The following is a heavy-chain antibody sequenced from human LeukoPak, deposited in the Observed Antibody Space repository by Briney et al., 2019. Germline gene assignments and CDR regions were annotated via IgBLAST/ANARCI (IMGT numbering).Heavy chain of an antibody. CDR1: GFTFSSYA. D-gene: IGHD1-1*01. J-gene: IGHJ4*02. V-gene: IGHV3-23*01. CDR3: AKGNWRYFDY. CDR2: ISGSRGTT. Sequence: GESLRLSCAASGFTFSSYAMSWVRQAPGKGLEWVSGISGSRGTTYYADSVKGRLTISRDNSKNTLYLQMNSLGADDTAVYYCAKGNWRYFDYWGQGTLVTVSS.